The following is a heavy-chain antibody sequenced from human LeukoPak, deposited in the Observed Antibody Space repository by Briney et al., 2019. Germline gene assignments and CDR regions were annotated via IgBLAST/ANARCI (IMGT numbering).Heavy chain of an antibody. D-gene: IGHD3-3*01. Sequence: GRSLRLSCAASGFTYDDYAMHWVRQAPGKGLEWVSGISWNSGSIGYADSVKGRFTISRDYAKNSLYLQMNSLRAEDTALYYCAKWSARQVAMLQHDLRAFDIWGQGTMVTVSS. J-gene: IGHJ3*02. CDR1: GFTYDDYA. V-gene: IGHV3-9*01. CDR3: AKWSARQVAMLQHDLRAFDI. CDR2: ISWNSGSI.